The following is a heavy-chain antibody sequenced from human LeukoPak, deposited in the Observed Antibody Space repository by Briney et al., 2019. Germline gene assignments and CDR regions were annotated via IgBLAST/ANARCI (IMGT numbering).Heavy chain of an antibody. V-gene: IGHV1-18*01. Sequence: ASVNVSCKASGYTFTSYGISWVRQAPGQAREGMGWISAYNGNTNYAQKLQGRVTMTTDTSTSRAYMELRSLRCDDTAVYYCGVGATSVGWFDPWGQGTLVTVSS. CDR3: GVGATSVGWFDP. CDR1: GYTFTSYG. CDR2: ISAYNGNT. D-gene: IGHD1-26*01. J-gene: IGHJ5*02.